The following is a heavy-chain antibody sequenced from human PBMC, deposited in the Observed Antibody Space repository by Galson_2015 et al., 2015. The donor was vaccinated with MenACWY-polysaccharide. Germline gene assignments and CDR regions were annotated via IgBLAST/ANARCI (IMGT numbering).Heavy chain of an antibody. CDR3: ERVQGGYSNDWHHPYYFDY. CDR2: ISSDGSST. V-gene: IGHV3-74*01. D-gene: IGHD6-13*01. CDR1: GFTFSSYW. J-gene: IGHJ4*02. Sequence: SLRLSCAASGFTFSSYWMHWVRQVPGKGLVWVSRISSDGSSTSYAGSVKGRFTISRDNAKNTLHLQMNSLRVEDTAVYYCERVQGGYSNDWHHPYYFDYWGQGTLVTVSS.